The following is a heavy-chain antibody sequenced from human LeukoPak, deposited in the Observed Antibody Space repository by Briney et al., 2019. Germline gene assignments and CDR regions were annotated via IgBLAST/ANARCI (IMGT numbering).Heavy chain of an antibody. Sequence: PSETLSLTCTVSGGSISSSSYYWGWIRQPPGKGLEWIGSIYYSGSTYYNPSLKSRVTISVDTSKNQFSLKLSSVTAADTAVYYCARHLWEVGIPGPDFDYWGQGTLVTVSS. CDR2: IYYSGST. J-gene: IGHJ4*02. D-gene: IGHD2-21*01. V-gene: IGHV4-39*01. CDR3: ARHLWEVGIPGPDFDY. CDR1: GGSISSSSYY.